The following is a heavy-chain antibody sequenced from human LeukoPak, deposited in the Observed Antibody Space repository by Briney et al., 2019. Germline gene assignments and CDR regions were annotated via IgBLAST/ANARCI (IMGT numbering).Heavy chain of an antibody. CDR3: ARDRLEGGNWFDP. CDR2: ISAYNGNT. V-gene: IGHV1-18*01. D-gene: IGHD3-16*01. Sequence: GASVKVSCKASGYTFTSYGISWVRQAPGQGLEWMGWISAYNGNTNYAQKLKGRVTMATDTSTSTAYMELRSLRSDDTAVYYCARDRLEGGNWFDPWGQGTLVTVSS. CDR1: GYTFTSYG. J-gene: IGHJ5*02.